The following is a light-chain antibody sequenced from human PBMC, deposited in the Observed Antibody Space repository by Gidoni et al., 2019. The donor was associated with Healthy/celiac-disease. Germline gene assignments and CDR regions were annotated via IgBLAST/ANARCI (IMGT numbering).Light chain of an antibody. Sequence: EIVMTQSPATLSVSPGERATLSCRASQSLSSDLAWYQQKPGHAPRLLIYGASTRATGIPARFSGSGSGTEFTLTISSLQSEDFAVYYCQQYNNWPLTFGGGTKVEIK. CDR2: GAS. J-gene: IGKJ4*01. CDR3: QQYNNWPLT. V-gene: IGKV3-15*01. CDR1: QSLSSD.